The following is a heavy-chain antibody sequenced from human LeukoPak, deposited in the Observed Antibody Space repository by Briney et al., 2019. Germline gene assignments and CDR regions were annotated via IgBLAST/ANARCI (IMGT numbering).Heavy chain of an antibody. CDR1: GFTFSSYS. V-gene: IGHV3-21*01. Sequence: PGGSLTLSCAASGFTFSSYSMNWVRQAPGKGLEWVSSISSSSSYIYYADSVKGRFTISRDNAKNSLYLQMNSLRAEDTAVYYCARFGESAMVDYWGQGTLVTVSS. J-gene: IGHJ4*02. CDR3: ARFGESAMVDY. CDR2: ISSSSSYI. D-gene: IGHD3-10*01.